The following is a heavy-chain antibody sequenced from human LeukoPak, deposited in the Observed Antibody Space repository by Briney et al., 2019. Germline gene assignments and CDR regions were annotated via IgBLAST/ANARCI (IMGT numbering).Heavy chain of an antibody. CDR2: IYYNGST. J-gene: IGHJ4*02. CDR3: ARKGGLFDY. D-gene: IGHD2-15*01. Sequence: SESMSLTCTVSAGSIRYFYRSWIRQPAEKVLGWVGYIYYNGSTNYNPSLKSQVTISVDMSKNQFSLKMSSVTAADTAVYYCARKGGLFDYWGQGRLVTVSS. CDR1: AGSIRYFY. V-gene: IGHV4-59*01.